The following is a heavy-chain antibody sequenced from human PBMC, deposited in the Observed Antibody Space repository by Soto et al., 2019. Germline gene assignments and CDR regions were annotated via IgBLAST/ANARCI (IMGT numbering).Heavy chain of an antibody. CDR3: AATTWTDFDY. CDR1: GFTFSSYG. J-gene: IGHJ4*02. Sequence: GGSLRLSCAASGFTFSSYGMHWVRQAPGKGLEWMGWISAYNGNTNYAQKLQGRVTMTTDTSTSTAYMELRRLRSDDTAVYYCAATTWTDFDYWGQGTLVTVSS. V-gene: IGHV1-18*01. D-gene: IGHD1-7*01. CDR2: ISAYNGNT.